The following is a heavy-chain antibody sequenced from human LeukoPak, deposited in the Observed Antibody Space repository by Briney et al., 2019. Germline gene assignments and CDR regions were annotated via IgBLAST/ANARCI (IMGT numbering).Heavy chain of an antibody. CDR1: GFTFSSYA. V-gene: IGHV3-23*01. Sequence: PGGSLRLSCAASGFTFSSYAMHWVRQAPGKGLEWVSAISGSGGSTYYADSVKGRFTISRDNSKNSLYLQMNSLRAEDTAVYYCARVSYSSGWYVAFDIWGQGTMVTVSS. CDR3: ARVSYSSGWYVAFDI. D-gene: IGHD6-19*01. CDR2: ISGSGGST. J-gene: IGHJ3*02.